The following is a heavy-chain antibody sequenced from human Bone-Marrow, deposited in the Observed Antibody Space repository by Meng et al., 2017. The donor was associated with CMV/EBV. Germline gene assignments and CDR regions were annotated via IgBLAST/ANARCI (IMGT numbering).Heavy chain of an antibody. CDR1: GGSFSGYY. Sequence: SETLSLTCAVYGGSFSGYYWSWIRQPPGKGLEWIGEINHSGSTNYNPSLKSRVTISVDTSKNQFSLKLSSVTAADTAVYYCARGPKRVRGVVVLYYFDSWGQGTLVTVSS. J-gene: IGHJ4*02. CDR3: ARGPKRVRGVVVLYYFDS. D-gene: IGHD3-10*01. CDR2: INHSGST. V-gene: IGHV4-34*01.